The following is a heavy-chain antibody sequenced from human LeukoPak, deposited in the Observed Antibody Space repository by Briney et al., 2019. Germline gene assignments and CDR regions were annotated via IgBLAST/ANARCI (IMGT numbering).Heavy chain of an antibody. CDR2: ISGSGGST. CDR3: AVWYYYDSSGYFRPGAFDI. J-gene: IGHJ3*02. Sequence: PGGSLRLSCAASGFTFSTYAMSWVRQAPGKGLEWVSGISGSGGSTYYADSVKGRFTISRDNSKNTLYLQMSSLRAEDTAVYYCAVWYYYDSSGYFRPGAFDIWGQGTMVTVSS. D-gene: IGHD3-22*01. CDR1: GFTFSTYA. V-gene: IGHV3-23*01.